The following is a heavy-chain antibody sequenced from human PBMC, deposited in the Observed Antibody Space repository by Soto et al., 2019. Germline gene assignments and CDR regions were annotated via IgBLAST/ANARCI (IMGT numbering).Heavy chain of an antibody. CDR3: ARGRYGDY. Sequence: QVHLVQSGAEVKKPGASVKVSCQGSGYAFTTYGITWVRQAPGQGLEWMGWISAHNGNTNYAQKHQGRVTVTRDTSTSTAYMELRSLRYDDTAVYYCARGRYGDYCGQGALVTVSS. CDR1: GYAFTTYG. CDR2: ISAHNGNT. D-gene: IGHD1-1*01. V-gene: IGHV1-18*01. J-gene: IGHJ4*02.